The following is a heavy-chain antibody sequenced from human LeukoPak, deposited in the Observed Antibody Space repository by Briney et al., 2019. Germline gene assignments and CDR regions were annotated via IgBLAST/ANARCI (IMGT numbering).Heavy chain of an antibody. CDR3: ARHFSPPSGIEYFQH. V-gene: IGHV4-39*01. Sequence: SSETLSLTCTVSGGSISSSSYYWGWIRQPPGKGLEWIGSIYYSGSTYYNPSLKSRVTISVDTSKNQFSLKLSSVAAADTAVYYCARHFSPPSGIEYFQHWGQGTLVTVSS. CDR2: IYYSGST. J-gene: IGHJ1*01. CDR1: GGSISSSSYY. D-gene: IGHD2/OR15-2a*01.